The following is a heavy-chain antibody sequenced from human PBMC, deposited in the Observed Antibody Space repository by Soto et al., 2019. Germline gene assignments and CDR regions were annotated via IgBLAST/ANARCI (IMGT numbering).Heavy chain of an antibody. V-gene: IGHV3-23*01. D-gene: IGHD2-21*01. Sequence: EVQLLESGGGVVQPGGSLRLACATSGFSFSTYAMRWVRQAPGKGLAWVSTFNGNGGGTYYADSVKGRFTISRDNSKNTLYLQTDSLRSAETATYYCAKDNSLHWFDPWGQGTLVTVSS. CDR3: AKDNSLHWFDP. CDR1: GFSFSTYA. CDR2: FNGNGGGT. J-gene: IGHJ5*02.